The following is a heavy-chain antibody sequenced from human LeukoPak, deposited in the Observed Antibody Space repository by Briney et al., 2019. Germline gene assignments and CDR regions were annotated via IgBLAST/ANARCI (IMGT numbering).Heavy chain of an antibody. Sequence: SETLSLTCTVSGGSISSSSYYWGWIRQPPGKGLEWIGSIYYSGSTYYNPSLKSRVTISVDTSKNQFSLKLSSVTAADTAVYYCASPSLGYSSRVLTRGLVDVWGQGTTVTVSS. CDR3: ASPSLGYSSRVLTRGLVDV. CDR1: GGSISSSSYY. V-gene: IGHV4-39*07. D-gene: IGHD6-13*01. CDR2: IYYSGST. J-gene: IGHJ6*02.